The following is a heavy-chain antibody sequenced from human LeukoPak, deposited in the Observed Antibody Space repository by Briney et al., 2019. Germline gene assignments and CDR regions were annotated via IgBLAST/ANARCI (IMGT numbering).Heavy chain of an antibody. CDR1: GFTFSNAW. D-gene: IGHD3-22*01. CDR3: AGTIVGKWAIDY. J-gene: IGHJ4*02. Sequence: PGGSLRLSRAASGFTFSNAWMSWVRQAPGKGLEWVSVISYDGSNKYYADSVKGRFTISRDNSKNTLYLQMNSLRAEDTAVYYCAGTIVGKWAIDYWGQGTLVTVSS. V-gene: IGHV3-30*03. CDR2: ISYDGSNK.